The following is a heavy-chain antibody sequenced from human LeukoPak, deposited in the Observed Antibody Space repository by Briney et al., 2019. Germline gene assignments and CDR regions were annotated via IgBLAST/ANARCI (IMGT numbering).Heavy chain of an antibody. CDR3: MATPIDD. Sequence: GGSLRLSCAASGFTFSNYGMHWVRQAPGKGLEWVAVILSDGSKKYYAESVKGRFTISRDNSKNTLYLQMNSLRTEDTAVYYCMATPIDDWGQGTLVTVSS. D-gene: IGHD5-24*01. CDR2: ILSDGSKK. CDR1: GFTFSNYG. J-gene: IGHJ4*02. V-gene: IGHV3-30*03.